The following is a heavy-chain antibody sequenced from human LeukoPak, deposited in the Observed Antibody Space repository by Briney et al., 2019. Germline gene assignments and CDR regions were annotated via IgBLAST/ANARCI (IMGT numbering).Heavy chain of an antibody. CDR2: ISNDGSKK. CDR1: GFTFSSYG. Sequence: PGGSLRLSCAASGFTFSSYGMHWVRQAPGKGLDWVAVISNDGSKKYYADSVKGRFTISRHNSKNTLSLQVSSLRTEDTAVYYCAKDRYSYAFEYSDSWGQGTLVTVSS. D-gene: IGHD5-18*01. J-gene: IGHJ4*02. V-gene: IGHV3-30*18. CDR3: AKDRYSYAFEYSDS.